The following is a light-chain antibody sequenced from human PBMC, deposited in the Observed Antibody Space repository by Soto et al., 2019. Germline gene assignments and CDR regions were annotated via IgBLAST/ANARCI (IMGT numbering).Light chain of an antibody. V-gene: IGKV1-12*01. CDR1: QDIATY. CDR3: QQANSFPLT. J-gene: IGKJ4*01. Sequence: DIQMTQSPSSLSASVGNRVTITCQASQDIATYLNWYQQKPGKAPKLLIYAASSLQSGVPSRFSGSGSGTDFTLTISSLQPEDFATYYCQQANSFPLTFGGGTKVDIK. CDR2: AAS.